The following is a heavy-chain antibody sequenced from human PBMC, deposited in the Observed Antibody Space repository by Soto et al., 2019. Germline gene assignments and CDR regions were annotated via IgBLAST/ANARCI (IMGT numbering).Heavy chain of an antibody. J-gene: IGHJ6*02. CDR1: GFTFNTSG. V-gene: IGHV3-30*03. D-gene: IGHD2-21*02. CDR3: ATKVRVTNYLYHGMDV. CDR2: IAFDGSQA. Sequence: QVQLVESGGGVVQPGRALRLSCAASGFTFNTSGMHWLRQAPGKGLEWVAVIAFDGSQAFYGDSVRGRFTISRDNSKNTLFLQMKSLTPEDTAVYYCATKVRVTNYLYHGMDVWGQGTTVTVSS.